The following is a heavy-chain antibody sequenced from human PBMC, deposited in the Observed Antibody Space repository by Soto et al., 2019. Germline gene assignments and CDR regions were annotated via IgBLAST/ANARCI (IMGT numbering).Heavy chain of an antibody. CDR2: IYYSGSS. D-gene: IGHD1-26*01. CDR3: ARPYSGSYWADFDI. J-gene: IGHJ3*02. Sequence: SETLSLTCTVSGGSISSDYWSWIRQPPGKGLEWIGYIYYSGSSNYNPSLKSRVIMSLDTSKNHFSLKLSSVTAADTAVYYCARPYSGSYWADFDIWGQVTMVTVSS. V-gene: IGHV4-59*01. CDR1: GGSISSDY.